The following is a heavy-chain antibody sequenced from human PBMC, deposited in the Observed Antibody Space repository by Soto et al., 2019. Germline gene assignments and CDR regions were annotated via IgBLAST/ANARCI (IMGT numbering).Heavy chain of an antibody. D-gene: IGHD6-13*01. CDR1: GGSISSSSYY. V-gene: IGHV4-39*01. CDR2: IYYSGST. Sequence: SETLSLTCTVSGGSISSSSYYWGWIRQPPGKGLEWIGSIYYSGSTYYNPSLKSRVTISVDTSKNQFSLKLSSVTAADTAVYYCARHGVIGSSWYLLDYWGQGTLVTVSS. CDR3: ARHGVIGSSWYLLDY. J-gene: IGHJ4*02.